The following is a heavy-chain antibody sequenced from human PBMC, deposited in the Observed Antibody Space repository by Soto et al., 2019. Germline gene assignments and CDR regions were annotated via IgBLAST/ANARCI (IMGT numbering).Heavy chain of an antibody. CDR1: GFTFSNYD. D-gene: IGHD6-13*01. V-gene: IGHV3-30*03. J-gene: IGHJ4*02. CDR3: AVTPQIAATGMGGDY. Sequence: QVQLVESGGGVVQPGRSLRLSCAASGFTFSNYDIHWVRQAPGKGLEWVAFILYDGSNKYYADSVKGRFTISRDNSKDTLYLQMNTLRAEDTAVYYCAVTPQIAATGMGGDYWGQGTLVTVSS. CDR2: ILYDGSNK.